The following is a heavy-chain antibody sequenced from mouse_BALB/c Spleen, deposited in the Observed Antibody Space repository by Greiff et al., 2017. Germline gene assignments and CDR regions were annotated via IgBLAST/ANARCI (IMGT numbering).Heavy chain of an antibody. Sequence: EVQVVESGAELVKPGASVKLSCTASGFNIKDTYMHWVKQRPEQGLEWIGRIDPANGNTKYDPKFQGKATITADTSSNTAYLQLSSLTSEDTAVYYCASLIYYDYDRGYWGQGTTLTVSS. CDR3: ASLIYYDYDRGY. V-gene: IGHV14-3*02. CDR1: GFNIKDTY. D-gene: IGHD2-4*01. CDR2: IDPANGNT. J-gene: IGHJ2*01.